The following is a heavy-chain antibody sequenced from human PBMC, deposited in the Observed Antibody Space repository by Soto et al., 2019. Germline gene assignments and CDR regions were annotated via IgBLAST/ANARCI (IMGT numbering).Heavy chain of an antibody. J-gene: IGHJ4*02. CDR2: ISGSGGST. V-gene: IGHV3-23*01. CDR1: GFTFSSYA. D-gene: IGHD6-19*01. Sequence: HPGGSLRLSCAASGFTFSSYAMSWVRQAPGKGLEWVSAISGSGGSTYYADSVKGRFTISRDNSKNTLYLQMNSLRAEDTAVYYCAKECVGRGSGWYSAVDYWGQGTLVTVSS. CDR3: AKECVGRGSGWYSAVDY.